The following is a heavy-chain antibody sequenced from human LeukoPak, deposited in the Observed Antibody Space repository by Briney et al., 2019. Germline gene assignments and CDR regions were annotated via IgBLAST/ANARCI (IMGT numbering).Heavy chain of an antibody. Sequence: SETLSLTCAVSGYSISSGYYWGWIRQPPGKGLEWIGSIYHSGSTYYNPSLKSRVTISVDTSKNQFSLKLSPVTAADTAVYYCARAPLITFGGVIGDAFDIWGQGTMVTVSS. D-gene: IGHD3-16*02. V-gene: IGHV4-38-2*01. J-gene: IGHJ3*02. CDR2: IYHSGST. CDR1: GYSISSGYY. CDR3: ARAPLITFGGVIGDAFDI.